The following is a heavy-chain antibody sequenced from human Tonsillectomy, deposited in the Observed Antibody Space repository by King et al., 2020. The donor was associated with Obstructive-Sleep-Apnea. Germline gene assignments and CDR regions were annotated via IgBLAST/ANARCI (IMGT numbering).Heavy chain of an antibody. D-gene: IGHD5-18*01. Sequence: VQLVESGGGVVQPGGSLRLSCAASGFNFRSYGMHWVRQAPGKGLEWVAFMRSDGTNKNYADSVKGRFTISRDNSPNTLYLQMNSLGAEDTAVYYCAAQPFDPWGQGTLVTVSS. CDR2: MRSDGTNK. CDR1: GFNFRSYG. CDR3: AAQPFDP. J-gene: IGHJ5*02. V-gene: IGHV3-30*02.